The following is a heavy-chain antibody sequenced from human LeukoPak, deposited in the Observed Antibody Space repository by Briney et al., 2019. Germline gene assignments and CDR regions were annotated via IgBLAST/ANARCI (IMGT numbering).Heavy chain of an antibody. CDR1: GFTFSSYA. Sequence: GGSLRLSCAASGFTFSSYAMGWVRQAPGKGLEWVSAISGSGGSTYYADSVKGRFTISRDNAKDSLFLQMNSLRAEDTAVYYCARDRAAGYWGQGTLVTVSS. V-gene: IGHV3-23*01. CDR3: ARDRAAGY. CDR2: ISGSGGST. D-gene: IGHD2-15*01. J-gene: IGHJ4*02.